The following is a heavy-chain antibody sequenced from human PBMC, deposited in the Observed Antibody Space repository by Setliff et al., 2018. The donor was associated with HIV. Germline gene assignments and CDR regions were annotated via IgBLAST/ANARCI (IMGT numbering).Heavy chain of an antibody. D-gene: IGHD6-6*01. Sequence: SETLSLTCAVSGGSISSSNWWSWVRQAPGEGLEWIGEIHHSGSTNYKPSLKSRVTISVDKSKNQFSLKLSSVTAADTAVYYCARHDGMKAARRYNNDYMDVWGKGTTVTVSS. V-gene: IGHV4-4*02. CDR2: IHHSGST. J-gene: IGHJ6*03. CDR3: ARHDGMKAARRYNNDYMDV. CDR1: GGSISSSNW.